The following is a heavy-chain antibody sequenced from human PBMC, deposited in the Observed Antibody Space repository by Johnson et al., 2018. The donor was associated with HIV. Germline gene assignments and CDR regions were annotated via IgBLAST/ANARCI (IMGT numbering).Heavy chain of an antibody. CDR2: IYSGGTT. J-gene: IGHJ3*02. D-gene: IGHD1-26*01. CDR3: ARGGASGAFDI. CDR1: GFTVSSNY. Sequence: SGFTVSSNYMSWVRQAPGKGLEWVSVIYSGGTTYYANSVKGRFTISRDNSKNTLYLQMGSLRAEDMAVYYCARGGASGAFDIWGQGTMVAVSS. V-gene: IGHV3-66*01.